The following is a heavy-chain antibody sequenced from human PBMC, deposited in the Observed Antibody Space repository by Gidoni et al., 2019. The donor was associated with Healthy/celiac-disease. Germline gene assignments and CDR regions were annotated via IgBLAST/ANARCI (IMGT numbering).Heavy chain of an antibody. Sequence: EVQLVESGGGVVRPGGSLRLSCEASGFPFDDDGMSWVRQAPGKGLDWVSGINWNGCSTGYADSVKGRFTISRDNAKNSLYLQMNSLRAEDTALYYCARGPRYFDWLFFFDYWGQGTLVTVSS. D-gene: IGHD3-9*01. CDR3: ARGPRYFDWLFFFDY. CDR2: INWNGCST. V-gene: IGHV3-20*04. J-gene: IGHJ4*02. CDR1: GFPFDDDG.